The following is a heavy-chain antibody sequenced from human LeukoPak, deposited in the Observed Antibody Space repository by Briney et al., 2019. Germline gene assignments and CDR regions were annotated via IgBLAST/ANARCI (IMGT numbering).Heavy chain of an antibody. J-gene: IGHJ6*03. CDR3: AREKIAAARGSYMDV. CDR2: IYYSGST. D-gene: IGHD6-13*01. V-gene: IGHV4-59*01. Sequence: SETLSLTCTVSGGSISSYYWSRIRQPPGKGLEWIGYIYYSGSTNYNPSLKSRVTISVDTSKNQFSLKLSSVTAADTAVYYCAREKIAAARGSYMDVWGKGTTVTVSS. CDR1: GGSISSYY.